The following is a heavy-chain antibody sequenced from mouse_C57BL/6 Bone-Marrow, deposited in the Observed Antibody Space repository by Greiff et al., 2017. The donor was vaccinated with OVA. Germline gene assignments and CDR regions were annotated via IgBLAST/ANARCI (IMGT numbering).Heavy chain of an antibody. CDR3: AIEGGSSFFDY. Sequence: QVQLQQSGAELVKPGASVKLSCKASGYTFTSYWMQWVKQRPGQGLEWIGEIDPSDSYTTSNQKFKGKATLTVATSSSTAYMQLSRLTSEDSAVYYCAIEGGSSFFDYWGQGTTLTVSS. D-gene: IGHD1-1*01. CDR1: GYTFTSYW. J-gene: IGHJ2*01. V-gene: IGHV1-50*01. CDR2: IDPSDSYT.